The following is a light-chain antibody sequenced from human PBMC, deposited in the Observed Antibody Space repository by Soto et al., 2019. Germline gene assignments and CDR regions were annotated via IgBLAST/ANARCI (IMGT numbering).Light chain of an antibody. V-gene: IGKV1-39*01. Sequence: DIQRTQSPSSVSASVGDRVTITCRASPSIRTFLNWYQQXPGKAPKLLIYAASSSQSGVPSRFSGSGSGTDFTLTISSLQPEDFATYYCQQSYREFTFGPGTKVDIK. CDR2: AAS. CDR1: PSIRTF. CDR3: QQSYREFT. J-gene: IGKJ3*01.